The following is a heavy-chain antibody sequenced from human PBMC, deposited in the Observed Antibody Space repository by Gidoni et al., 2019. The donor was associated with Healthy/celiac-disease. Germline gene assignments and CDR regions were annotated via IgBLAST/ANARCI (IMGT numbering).Heavy chain of an antibody. CDR3: TTGSLGSSDSSGYYYDWYFDL. J-gene: IGHJ2*01. D-gene: IGHD3-22*01. CDR1: GFLFSNAW. CDR2: IKSKTDGGTT. Sequence: EVQLVVSGGGLVKPGGSLRLSCAASGFLFSNAWMNWVRQAPGKGLEWVGRIKSKTDGGTTDYAAPVKGRFTISRDDSKNTLYLQMNSLKTEDTAVYYCTTGSLGSSDSSGYYYDWYFDLWGRGTLVTVSS. V-gene: IGHV3-15*07.